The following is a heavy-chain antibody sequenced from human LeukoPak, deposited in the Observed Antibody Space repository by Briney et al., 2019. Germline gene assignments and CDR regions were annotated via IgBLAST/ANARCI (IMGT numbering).Heavy chain of an antibody. Sequence: PGGSLRLSCAASGFTFSSYAMSWVRQAPGKGLEWVSAISGSGDSTYYAASVKGRFTISRDNSKNTLHLQMNSLRAEDTAVYYCASHHYYDSSGLDDYFDFWGQGTLVTVSS. CDR3: ASHHYYDSSGLDDYFDF. D-gene: IGHD3-22*01. CDR1: GFTFSSYA. V-gene: IGHV3-23*01. J-gene: IGHJ4*02. CDR2: ISGSGDST.